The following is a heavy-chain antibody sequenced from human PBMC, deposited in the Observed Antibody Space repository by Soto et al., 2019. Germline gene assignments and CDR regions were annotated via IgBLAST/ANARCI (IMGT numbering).Heavy chain of an antibody. CDR3: ARDASYYSLWSGYYPSRNGMDV. CDR2: IWYDGSKK. Sequence: QVQVVESGGGVVQPGRSLRLSCAASGFTFSSFGMHWVRQAPGKGLEWVSLIWYDGSKKSYGDSVKGRFTISRDNSRNTVYLQMNRLRAADTAVYYCARDASYYSLWSGYYPSRNGMDVWGQGTTVTVSS. J-gene: IGHJ6*02. V-gene: IGHV3-33*01. CDR1: GFTFSSFG. D-gene: IGHD3-3*01.